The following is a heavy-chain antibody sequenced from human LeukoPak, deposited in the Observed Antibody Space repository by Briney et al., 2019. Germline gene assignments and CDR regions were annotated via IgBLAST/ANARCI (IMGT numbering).Heavy chain of an antibody. CDR2: INHSGST. V-gene: IGHV4-34*01. CDR3: ARQRAPMVRGVWPYYYYMDV. J-gene: IGHJ6*03. D-gene: IGHD3-10*01. CDR1: GGSFSGYY. Sequence: PSETLSLTCAVYGGSFSGYYWSWIRQPPGKGLEWIGEINHSGSTNYNPSLKSRVTISVDTSKNQFSLKLSSVTAADTAVYYCARQRAPMVRGVWPYYYYMDVWGKGTTVTISS.